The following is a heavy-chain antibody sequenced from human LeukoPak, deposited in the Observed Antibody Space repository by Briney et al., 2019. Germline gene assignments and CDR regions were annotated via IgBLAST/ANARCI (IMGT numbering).Heavy chain of an antibody. CDR2: INPNNGDT. CDR3: ARDKGGRYYPPDY. D-gene: IGHD1-26*01. V-gene: IGHV1-2*02. Sequence: ASVTVSFKTSGYTFSDYYIHWVRQTPEEGREWMGWINPNNGDTVYEQKFQGRVTVTRDTSITTAYMELNRLKSDDTAVYYCARDKGGRYYPPDYWGQGTPVTVSS. J-gene: IGHJ4*02. CDR1: GYTFSDYY.